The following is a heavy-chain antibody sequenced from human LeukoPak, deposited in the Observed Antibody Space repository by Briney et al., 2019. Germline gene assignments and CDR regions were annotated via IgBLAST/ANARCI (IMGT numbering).Heavy chain of an antibody. CDR2: IYYSGST. Sequence: PSQTLSLTCTVSGGSISSGDYYWSWIRQPPGKGLEWIGYIYYSGSTYYNPSLKSRVTISVDTSKNQFSLKLSSVTAADTAVYHCARNPTPYCSSTSCLDNAFDIWGQGTMVTVSS. CDR1: GGSISSGDYY. CDR3: ARNPTPYCSSTSCLDNAFDI. J-gene: IGHJ3*02. V-gene: IGHV4-30-4*08. D-gene: IGHD2-2*01.